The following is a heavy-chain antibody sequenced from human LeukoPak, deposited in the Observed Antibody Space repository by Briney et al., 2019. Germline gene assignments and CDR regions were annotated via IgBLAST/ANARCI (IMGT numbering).Heavy chain of an antibody. CDR2: IYYSGST. D-gene: IGHD3-3*01. CDR1: GGSISSYY. V-gene: IGHV4-59*01. J-gene: IGHJ4*02. CDR3: VRARVFGVVIQLYYFDY. Sequence: SETLSLTCTVSGGSISSYYWSWTRQPPGKGLEWIGYIYYSGSTNYNPSLKSRVTISVDTSKNQFSLKLSSVTAADTAVYYCVRARVFGVVIQLYYFDYWGQGTLVTVSS.